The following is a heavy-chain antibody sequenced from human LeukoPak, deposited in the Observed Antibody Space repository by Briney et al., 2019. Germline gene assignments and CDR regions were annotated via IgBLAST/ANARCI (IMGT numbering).Heavy chain of an antibody. Sequence: ASLKVSCKASGNSISNYAVSWVRQAPGQGFEWMGGIIPTFGTADYAQKFQGRVTITADQSTSTPYMALSSLKSEDTATYYCTTRACHAGGCSSSFYYYYGLHFWGQGTTVSFSS. CDR3: TTRACHAGGCSSSFYYYYGLHF. CDR2: IIPTFGTA. J-gene: IGHJ6*02. V-gene: IGHV1-69*13. CDR1: GNSISNYA. D-gene: IGHD3-16*01.